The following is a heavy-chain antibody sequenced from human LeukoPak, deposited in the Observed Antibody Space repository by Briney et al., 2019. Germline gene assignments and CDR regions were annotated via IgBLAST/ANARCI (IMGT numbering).Heavy chain of an antibody. J-gene: IGHJ3*02. CDR3: ARGSNVGELRAFAI. CDR2: MNPNSGNT. D-gene: IGHD1-7*01. Sequence: ASVKVSCKASGYTFTSYDINWVRQATGQGLEWMGWMNPNSGNTGYAQKFQGRVTMTRNTSISTAYMELSSLRSEDTAVYYCARGSNVGELRAFAIWGQGTMVTVSS. CDR1: GYTFTSYD. V-gene: IGHV1-8*01.